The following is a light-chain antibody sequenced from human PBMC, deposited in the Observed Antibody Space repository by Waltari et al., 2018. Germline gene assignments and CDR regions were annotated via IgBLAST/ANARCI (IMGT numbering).Light chain of an antibody. Sequence: QSALTQPASVSGSPGQSITIPCTGTSSDVGSYNLVSRFQQHPGKAPNLMIYEGSKRPSGVSNRFSGSKSGNTASLTISGLQAEDEADYYCCSYAGSSTFYVFGTGTKVTVL. J-gene: IGLJ1*01. V-gene: IGLV2-23*03. CDR3: CSYAGSSTFYV. CDR1: SSDVGSYNL. CDR2: EGS.